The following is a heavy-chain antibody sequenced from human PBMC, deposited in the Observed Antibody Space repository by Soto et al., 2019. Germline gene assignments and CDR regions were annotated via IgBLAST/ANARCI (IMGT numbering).Heavy chain of an antibody. CDR2: IYPGDSDT. Sequence: GESLKISCKGSGYSFTSYWICWVRQMPGKGLEWMGIIYPGDSDTRYSPSFQGQVTISADKSISTAYLQWNSLKASDTAMYYCARPRSSSRNYYGIDVWGQGTTVTVSS. CDR3: ARPRSSSRNYYGIDV. J-gene: IGHJ6*02. CDR1: GYSFTSYW. V-gene: IGHV5-51*01. D-gene: IGHD6-13*01.